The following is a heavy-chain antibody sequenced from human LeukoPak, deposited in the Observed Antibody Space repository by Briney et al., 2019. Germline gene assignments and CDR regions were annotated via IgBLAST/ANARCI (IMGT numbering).Heavy chain of an antibody. V-gene: IGHV3-23*01. CDR1: GFTFSSYA. Sequence: GGSLRLSCAASGFTFSSYAMSWVRQAPGKGLEWVSAISGSGGSTYYADSVKGRFTISRDNSKNTLYLQMNSLRAEDTAVYYCAKGLSMVRGVIIPFDYWAQGTLVTVSS. J-gene: IGHJ4*02. D-gene: IGHD3-10*01. CDR3: AKGLSMVRGVIIPFDY. CDR2: ISGSGGST.